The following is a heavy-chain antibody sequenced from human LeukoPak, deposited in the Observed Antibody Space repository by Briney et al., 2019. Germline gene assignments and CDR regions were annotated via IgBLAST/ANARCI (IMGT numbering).Heavy chain of an antibody. D-gene: IGHD3-22*01. CDR2: INHSGST. J-gene: IGHJ4*02. V-gene: IGHV4-34*01. CDR1: GGSFSGYY. Sequence: TSETLSLTCAVYGGSFSGYYWSWIRQPPGKGLEWIGEINHSGSTNYNPSLKSRVTISVDTSKNQFSLKLSSVTAADTAVYYCGAYYYDSSGYYYGYYFDYWGQGTLVTVSS. CDR3: GAYYYDSSGYYYGYYFDY.